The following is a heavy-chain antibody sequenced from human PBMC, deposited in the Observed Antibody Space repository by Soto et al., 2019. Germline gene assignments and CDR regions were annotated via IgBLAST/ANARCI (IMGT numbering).Heavy chain of an antibody. J-gene: IGHJ4*02. D-gene: IGHD3-22*01. V-gene: IGHV4-31*03. CDR1: GGSIGSGLSY. CDR3: ARSAQYYSDTSGYLAFNY. Sequence: TLSLTCTVSGGSIGSGLSYWSWIRQLPGKGLEWIGYIYYSGSTYYNPSLRSRVTISMDTSKNQFSLYLSSVTAADTAVYFCARSAQYYSDTSGYLAFNYWGQGTLVTVSS. CDR2: IYYSGST.